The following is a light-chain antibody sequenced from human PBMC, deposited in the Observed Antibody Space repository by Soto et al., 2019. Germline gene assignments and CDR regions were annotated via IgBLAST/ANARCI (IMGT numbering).Light chain of an antibody. Sequence: DIRMTQSPSSLSASVGDTVTITCRASQTISGRLAWYQQRPGKAPNLLIFAASSLESGVPSRFSGSRSGTNFTLTISSLQSDDFATYYCLQYNGYYRTFGQGTKVDIK. J-gene: IGKJ1*01. CDR1: QTISGR. V-gene: IGKV1-5*01. CDR2: AAS. CDR3: LQYNGYYRT.